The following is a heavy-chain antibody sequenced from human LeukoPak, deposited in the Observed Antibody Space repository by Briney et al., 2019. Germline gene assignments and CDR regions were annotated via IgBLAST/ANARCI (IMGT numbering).Heavy chain of an antibody. J-gene: IGHJ5*02. CDR2: IRYDGSNK. D-gene: IGHD5-24*01. CDR1: GFTFSSYG. CDR3: ARFIESEGWFDP. V-gene: IGHV3-30*02. Sequence: GGSLRLSCAASGFTFSSYGMHWVRQAPGKGLEWVAFIRYDGSNKYYADSVKGRFTISRDNSKNTLYLQMNSLRAEDTAVYYCARFIESEGWFDPWGQGTLVTVSS.